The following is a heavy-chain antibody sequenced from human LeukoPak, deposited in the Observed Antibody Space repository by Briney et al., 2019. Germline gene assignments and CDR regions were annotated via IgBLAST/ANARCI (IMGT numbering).Heavy chain of an antibody. D-gene: IGHD1-26*01. Sequence: SETLSLTCTVSGGSISSGDYYWSWIRQPPGKGLEWIGYIYYSGSTYYNPSLKSRVTISVDTSKNQFSLKLSSVTAADTAVYYCARDQTRGGAYGMDVWGQGTTVTVSS. CDR2: IYYSGST. J-gene: IGHJ6*02. CDR1: GGSISSGDYY. CDR3: ARDQTRGGAYGMDV. V-gene: IGHV4-30-4*01.